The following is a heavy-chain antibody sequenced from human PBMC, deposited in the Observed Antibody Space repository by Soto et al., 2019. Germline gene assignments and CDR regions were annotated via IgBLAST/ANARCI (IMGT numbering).Heavy chain of an antibody. V-gene: IGHV3-33*01. Sequence: GGSLRLSCAASGFTFSSYGMHWVRQAPGKGLEWVAVIWYDGSNKYYADSVKGRFTISRDNSKNTLYLQMNSLRAEDTAVYYCARVQGIAAAGLDYWGQGTLVTVSS. J-gene: IGHJ4*02. CDR1: GFTFSSYG. CDR2: IWYDGSNK. D-gene: IGHD6-13*01. CDR3: ARVQGIAAAGLDY.